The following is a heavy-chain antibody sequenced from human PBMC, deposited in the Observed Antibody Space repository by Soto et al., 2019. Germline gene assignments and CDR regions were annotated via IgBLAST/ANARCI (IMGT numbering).Heavy chain of an antibody. CDR2: IWYDGSNK. V-gene: IGHV3-33*01. CDR3: ARESSSRPIPNWFDP. J-gene: IGHJ5*02. D-gene: IGHD6-13*01. Sequence: GGSLRLSCAASGFTFSSYGMHWVRQAPGKGLEWVAVIWYDGSNKYYEDSVKGRFTISRDNSKNTLYLQMNSLRAEDTAVYYCARESSSRPIPNWFDPWGQGTLVTVSS. CDR1: GFTFSSYG.